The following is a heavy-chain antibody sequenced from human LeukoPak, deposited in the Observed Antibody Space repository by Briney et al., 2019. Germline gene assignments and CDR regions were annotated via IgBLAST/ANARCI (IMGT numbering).Heavy chain of an antibody. J-gene: IGHJ6*03. V-gene: IGHV4-59*01. D-gene: IGHD6-6*01. CDR3: ARDVRAARPSYYYYYMDV. Sequence: SETLSLTCTVSGGSMSSYYWSWIRQPPGKGLEWIGYIYYSGSTNYNPSLKSRVTISVDTSKNQFSLKLSSVTAADTAVYYCARDVRAARPSYYYYYMDVWGKGTTVTVSS. CDR1: GGSMSSYY. CDR2: IYYSGST.